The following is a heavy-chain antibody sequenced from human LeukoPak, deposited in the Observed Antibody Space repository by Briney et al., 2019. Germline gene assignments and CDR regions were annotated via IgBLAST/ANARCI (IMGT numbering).Heavy chain of an antibody. V-gene: IGHV3-48*01. D-gene: IGHD3-3*01. CDR3: AKDKGELLRFLEWFRPDWFDP. J-gene: IGHJ5*02. CDR1: GFTFSSYS. CDR2: ISSTGSTI. Sequence: PGGSLRLSCAASGFTFSSYSITSVRQAPGKGLEWLSYISSTGSTISYADSVKGRFTISRDNAKNSLYLQMNSLRAEDTAVYYCAKDKGELLRFLEWFRPDWFDPWGQGTLVTVSS.